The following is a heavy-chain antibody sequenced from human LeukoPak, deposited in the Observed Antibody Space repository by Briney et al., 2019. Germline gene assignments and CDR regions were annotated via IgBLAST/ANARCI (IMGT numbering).Heavy chain of an antibody. J-gene: IGHJ6*03. CDR3: AKDYGYCSSTSCSADYYYYYMDV. V-gene: IGHV3-23*01. CDR2: ISGSGGST. Sequence: SGGSLRLSCAASGFTFSSYAMSWVRQAPGKGLEWVSAISGSGGSTYYADSVKGRFTISRDNSKNTLFLQMNSLRAEDTAVYYCAKDYGYCSSTSCSADYYYYYMDVWGKGTTVTVSS. CDR1: GFTFSSYA. D-gene: IGHD2-2*03.